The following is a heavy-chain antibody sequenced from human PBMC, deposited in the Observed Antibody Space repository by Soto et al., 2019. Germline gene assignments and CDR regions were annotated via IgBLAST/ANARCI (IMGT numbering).Heavy chain of an antibody. Sequence: GVSLRLSCAASGFTFKTFVMNWVRQAPGKGLEWVSYISGSSNPINFADSVRGRFTISRDNAKNSMYLQMNSLRHEDTAVYYCVRGTGVLTDLAYFDDWGQGTLVTVSS. J-gene: IGHJ4*02. CDR1: GFTFKTFV. CDR2: ISGSSNPI. V-gene: IGHV3-48*02. CDR3: VRGTGVLTDLAYFDD. D-gene: IGHD2-21*02.